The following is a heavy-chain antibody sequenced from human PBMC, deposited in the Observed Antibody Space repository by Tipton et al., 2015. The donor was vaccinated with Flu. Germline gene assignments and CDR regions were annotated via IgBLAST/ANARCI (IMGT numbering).Heavy chain of an antibody. CDR2: IYNSGST. D-gene: IGHD6-19*01. CDR1: GGSISSRSYY. Sequence: TLSLTCTVSGGSISSRSYYWGWIRQPPGKGLEWIGNIYNSGSTYYNPSLKSRVTISIYTSKNQFSLRLSFVTAADTAVYYCAREKDSRGSEYFQQWGQGTLVTVSS. J-gene: IGHJ1*01. CDR3: AREKDSRGSEYFQQ. V-gene: IGHV4-39*07.